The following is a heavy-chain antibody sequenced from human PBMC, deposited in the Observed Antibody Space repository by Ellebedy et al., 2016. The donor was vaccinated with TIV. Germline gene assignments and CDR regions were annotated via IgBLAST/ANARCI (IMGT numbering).Heavy chain of an antibody. CDR2: IRQEGDEI. V-gene: IGHV3-7*01. CDR3: ARRTSYGDYAVQVNPWFDP. D-gene: IGHD4-17*01. CDR1: GFNFRSYW. J-gene: IGHJ5*02. Sequence: GESLKISCAASGFNFRSYWMTWVRQAPGKGLEWVAKIRQEGDEIYYVESVKGRFTNSRDNAKNSLFLQMNSLRVEETAVYYCARRTSYGDYAVQVNPWFDPWGQGTLVTVSS.